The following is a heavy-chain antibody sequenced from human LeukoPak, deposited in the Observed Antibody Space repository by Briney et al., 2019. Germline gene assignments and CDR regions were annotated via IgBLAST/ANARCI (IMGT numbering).Heavy chain of an antibody. V-gene: IGHV3-30*18. CDR2: ISYDGSNK. J-gene: IGHJ4*02. Sequence: GGSLRLSCAASGFTFSSYGMHWVRQAPGKGLEWVAVISYDGSNKYYADSVKGRFTISRDNSKNTLYLQMNSLRAEDTAVYYCAKITGIGPSIAVAGTDNDYWGQGTLVTVSS. CDR3: AKITGIGPSIAVAGTDNDY. D-gene: IGHD6-19*01. CDR1: GFTFSSYG.